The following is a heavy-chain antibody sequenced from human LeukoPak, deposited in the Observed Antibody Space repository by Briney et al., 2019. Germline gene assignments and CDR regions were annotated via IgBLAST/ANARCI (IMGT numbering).Heavy chain of an antibody. CDR1: GGSISSYY. CDR3: ARTYWSGYYSWFDP. J-gene: IGHJ5*02. V-gene: IGHV4-59*01. CDR2: IYYSGST. Sequence: SETLSLTCTVSGGSISSYYWSWIRQPPGKGLEWIGYIYYSGSTNYNPSLKSRVTISVDTSKNQFSLKLSSVTAADTAVYYCARTYWSGYYSWFDPWGQGTLVTVSS. D-gene: IGHD3-3*01.